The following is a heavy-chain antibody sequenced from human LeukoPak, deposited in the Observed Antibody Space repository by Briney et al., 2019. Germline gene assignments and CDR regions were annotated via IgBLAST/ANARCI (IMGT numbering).Heavy chain of an antibody. CDR3: ARLDYYDSSGYFHPPPPDY. CDR2: ISVYNGNT. CDR1: GYTFTSYG. V-gene: IGHV1-18*01. D-gene: IGHD3-22*01. Sequence: APVKVSCKASGYTFTSYGISWVRQAPGQGLEWMGWISVYNGNTNYAQKLQGRVTMTTDTSTSTAYMELRSLRSDDTAVYYCARLDYYDSSGYFHPPPPDYWGQGTLVTVSS. J-gene: IGHJ4*02.